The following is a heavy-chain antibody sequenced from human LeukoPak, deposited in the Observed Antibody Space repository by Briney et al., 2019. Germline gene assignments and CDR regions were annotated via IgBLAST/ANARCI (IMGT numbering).Heavy chain of an antibody. CDR2: IKSKTDGGTT. Sequence: GGSLRLSCAASGFTFSNAWMSWVRQAPGKGLQWVGRIKSKTDGGTTHYAAPVKGRFTISRADTTNTLYLQMNSLKSEDTAVYYCTTYGSGRKFDYWGQGILVTVSS. CDR1: GFTFSNAW. CDR3: TTYGSGRKFDY. D-gene: IGHD3-10*01. V-gene: IGHV3-15*01. J-gene: IGHJ4*02.